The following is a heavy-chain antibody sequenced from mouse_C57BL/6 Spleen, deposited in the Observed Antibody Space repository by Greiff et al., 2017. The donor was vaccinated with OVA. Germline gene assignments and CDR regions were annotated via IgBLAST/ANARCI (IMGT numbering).Heavy chain of an antibody. D-gene: IGHD2-1*01. CDR3: AKGNYGNYPYYYAMDY. CDR1: GFTFSDYG. J-gene: IGHJ4*01. Sequence: EVHLVESGGGLVKPGGSLKLSCAASGFTFSDYGMHWVRQAPEKGLEWVAYISSGSSTIYYADTVKGRFTISRDNAKNTLFLQMTSLRSEDTAMYYCAKGNYGNYPYYYAMDYWGQGTSVTVSS. V-gene: IGHV5-17*01. CDR2: ISSGSSTI.